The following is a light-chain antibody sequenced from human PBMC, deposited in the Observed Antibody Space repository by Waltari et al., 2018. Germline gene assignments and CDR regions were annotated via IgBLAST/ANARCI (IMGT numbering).Light chain of an antibody. V-gene: IGLV2-14*03. J-gene: IGLJ2*01. CDR1: NSDVGRFKY. Sequence: QSALTQPASVSGSPGQSITISCTGTNSDVGRFKYVSWYQQLPGKAPKLLLFDVSKRPSGVSNRFAGSKPASTASLTISGLQAEDEATYYCMSYTSASTYVLFGGGTNLTVL. CDR3: MSYTSASTYVL. CDR2: DVS.